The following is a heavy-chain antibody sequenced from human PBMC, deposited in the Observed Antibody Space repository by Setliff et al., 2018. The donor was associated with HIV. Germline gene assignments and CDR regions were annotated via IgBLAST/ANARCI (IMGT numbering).Heavy chain of an antibody. D-gene: IGHD5-18*01. CDR2: IYTSGST. J-gene: IGHJ4*02. V-gene: IGHV4-61*02. CDR3: ARDRYSYGRSYFDY. CDR1: GGSISSASYY. Sequence: SETLSLTCTVSGGSISSASYYWSWIRQPAGKGLEWIGRIYTSGSTTYNPSLKSRVAMSLDTSKNHFSLKLSSVTAADTAVYYCARDRYSYGRSYFDYWGQGTLVTVSS.